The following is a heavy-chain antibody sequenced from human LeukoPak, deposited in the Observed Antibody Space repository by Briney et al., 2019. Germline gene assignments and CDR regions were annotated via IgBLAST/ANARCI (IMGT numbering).Heavy chain of an antibody. D-gene: IGHD5-24*01. CDR3: ARHWKGARWLQLSYFDY. Sequence: SETLSLTCTVSGGSISSYYWSRIRRPPGKGLEWIGYIYYSGSTNYNPSLKSRVTISVDTSKNQFSLKLSSVTAADTAVYYCARHWKGARWLQLSYFDYWGQGTLVTVSS. V-gene: IGHV4-59*08. J-gene: IGHJ4*02. CDR1: GGSISSYY. CDR2: IYYSGST.